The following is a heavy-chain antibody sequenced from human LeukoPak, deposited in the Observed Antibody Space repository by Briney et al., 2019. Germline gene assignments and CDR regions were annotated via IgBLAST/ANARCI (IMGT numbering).Heavy chain of an antibody. D-gene: IGHD3-22*01. CDR3: ARDSDSSGYGEYYFDY. CDR2: INPSGGST. V-gene: IGHV1-46*01. CDR1: GYTFTSYY. Sequence: GASVKVSCKASGYTFTSYYMHWVRQAPGQGLEWMGIINPSGGSTSYAQKFQGRVTITRDTSTSTVYMELSSLRSEDTAVYYCARDSDSSGYGEYYFDYWGQGTLVTVSS. J-gene: IGHJ4*02.